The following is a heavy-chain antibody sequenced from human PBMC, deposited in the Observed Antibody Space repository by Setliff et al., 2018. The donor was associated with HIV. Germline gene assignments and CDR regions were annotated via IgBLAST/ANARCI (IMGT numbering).Heavy chain of an antibody. Sequence: SETLSLTCTVSGGSISSYYWSWIRQPPGKGLEWIGYIYTSGSTNFNPSLSSRVTISIDTSNNQFSLRLSSVTAADTAVYYCARDRSVPGTYRYFDYWGQGTLVTVSS. V-gene: IGHV4-4*08. CDR2: IYTSGST. J-gene: IGHJ4*02. CDR1: GGSISSYY. CDR3: ARDRSVPGTYRYFDY. D-gene: IGHD2-2*01.